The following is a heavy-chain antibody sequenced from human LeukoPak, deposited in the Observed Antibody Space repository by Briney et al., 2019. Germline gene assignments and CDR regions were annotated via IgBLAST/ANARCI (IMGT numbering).Heavy chain of an antibody. CDR2: FDPEDGET. Sequence: ASVKVSCKVSGYTLTELSMHWVRQAPGKGLEWMGGFDPEDGETIYAQKFQGRVTMTEDTSTDTAYMELGSLRSEDTAVYYCATSAGATTYYYYGMDVWGQGTTVTVSS. V-gene: IGHV1-24*01. CDR3: ATSAGATTYYYYGMDV. CDR1: GYTLTELS. J-gene: IGHJ6*02. D-gene: IGHD1-26*01.